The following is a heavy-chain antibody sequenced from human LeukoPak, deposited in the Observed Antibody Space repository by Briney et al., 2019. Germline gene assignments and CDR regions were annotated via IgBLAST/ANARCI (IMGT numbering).Heavy chain of an antibody. Sequence: SETLSLTCTVSGGSVSSGSYYWSWIRQPPGKGLEWIGYIYYSGSTNYNPSLKSRVTISVDTSKNQFSLKLSSVTAADTAVYYCARTQSQSGSYRYYFGYWGQGTLVTVSS. CDR2: IYYSGST. D-gene: IGHD1-26*01. CDR1: GGSVSSGSYY. CDR3: ARTQSQSGSYRYYFGY. V-gene: IGHV4-61*01. J-gene: IGHJ4*02.